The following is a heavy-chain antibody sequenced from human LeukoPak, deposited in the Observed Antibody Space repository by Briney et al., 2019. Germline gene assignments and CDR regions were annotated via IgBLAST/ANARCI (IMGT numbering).Heavy chain of an antibody. V-gene: IGHV4-59*12. Sequence: SETLSLTCAVYGGSFSDYYWSWIRQPPGKGLEWIGYIYYSGSTYYNPSLKGRVTISVDTSKNQFSLKLSSVTAADTAVYYCARVGGFGELYIYWGQGTLVTVSS. CDR1: GGSFSDYY. CDR2: IYYSGST. CDR3: ARVGGFGELYIY. J-gene: IGHJ4*02. D-gene: IGHD3-10*01.